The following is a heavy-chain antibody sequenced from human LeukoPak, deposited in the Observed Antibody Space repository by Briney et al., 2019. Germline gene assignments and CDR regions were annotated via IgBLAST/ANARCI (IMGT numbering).Heavy chain of an antibody. CDR3: AKDSNYYDSSGYYYPFDY. D-gene: IGHD3-22*01. CDR1: GFTFSSYG. J-gene: IGHJ4*02. Sequence: GGSLRLSCAASGFTFSSYGMHWVRQAPGKGLEWVAVIWYGGSNKYYADSVKGRFTISRDNSKNTLYLQMNSLRAEDTAVYYCAKDSNYYDSSGYYYPFDYWGQGTLVTVSS. V-gene: IGHV3-33*06. CDR2: IWYGGSNK.